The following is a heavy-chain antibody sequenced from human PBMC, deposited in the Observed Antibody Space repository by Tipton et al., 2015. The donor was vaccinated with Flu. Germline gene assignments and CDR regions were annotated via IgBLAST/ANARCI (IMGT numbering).Heavy chain of an antibody. V-gene: IGHV4-39*01. D-gene: IGHD3-22*01. Sequence: TLSLTCTVSGASISSSTYYCGWIRQPPGKGLEWIGSIYYSGSTYYNPSLKSRVTISVDTSKNQFSLKLSSVTAADTAVYYCARHDSLTMAVALDYWGQGILVTVSS. CDR1: GASISSSTYY. J-gene: IGHJ4*02. CDR3: ARHDSLTMAVALDY. CDR2: IYYSGST.